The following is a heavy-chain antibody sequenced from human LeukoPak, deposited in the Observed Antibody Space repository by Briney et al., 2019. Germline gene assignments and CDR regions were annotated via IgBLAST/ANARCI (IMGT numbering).Heavy chain of an antibody. CDR2: IYHSGST. CDR1: GGSISSGGYS. CDR3: ARHDYDFWSGSENYYFDY. Sequence: PSQTLSLTCAVSGGSISSGGYSWSWIRQPPGKGLEWIGYIYHSGSTYYNPSLKSRVTISVDRSKNQFSLKLSSVTAADTAVYYCARHDYDFWSGSENYYFDYWGQGTLVTVSS. D-gene: IGHD3-3*01. V-gene: IGHV4-30-2*01. J-gene: IGHJ4*02.